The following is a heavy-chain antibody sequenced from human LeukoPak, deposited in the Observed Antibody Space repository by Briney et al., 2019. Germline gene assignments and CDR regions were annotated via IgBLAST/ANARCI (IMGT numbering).Heavy chain of an antibody. V-gene: IGHV3-11*04. Sequence: GGSLRLSCAASGSSFSDYYMSWIRQAPGKGLEWLSYISRDGATIYYADSVKGRFTISRDNAKNSLYLQMSSLRAEDTAVYYCARVRDSWAFWGQGTLVTVSS. J-gene: IGHJ4*02. D-gene: IGHD3-22*01. CDR1: GSSFSDYY. CDR3: ARVRDSWAF. CDR2: ISRDGATI.